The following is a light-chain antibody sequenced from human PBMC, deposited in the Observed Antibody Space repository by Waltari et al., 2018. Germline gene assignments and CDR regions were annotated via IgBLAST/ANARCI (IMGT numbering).Light chain of an antibody. CDR3: AAWDDSLSGVV. CDR1: TSNIGNNY. J-gene: IGLJ2*01. CDR2: RNN. Sequence: QSVLTQPPSVSGTPGQTVTMSCSGSTSNIGNNYVYWYQQFPGTAPQLLIYRNNQRPSGVPDRFSGSKSGTSASLAISGLRSEDEADYYCAAWDDSLSGVVFGGGTKLTVL. V-gene: IGLV1-47*01.